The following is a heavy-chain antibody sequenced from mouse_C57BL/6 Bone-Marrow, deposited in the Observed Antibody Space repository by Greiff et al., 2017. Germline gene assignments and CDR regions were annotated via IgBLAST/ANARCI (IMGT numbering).Heavy chain of an antibody. D-gene: IGHD2-1*01. Sequence: QVQLKESGAELVRPGASVTLSCKASGYTFTDYEMHWVKQTPVHGLEWIGAIDPETGGTAYNQKFKGKAILTADKTSRTAYMGLRSLTSEDSAVYYCTRGCFYPYWYFDVWGTGTTVTVSA. CDR3: TRGCFYPYWYFDV. V-gene: IGHV1-15*01. CDR1: GYTFTDYE. J-gene: IGHJ1*03. CDR2: IDPETGGT.